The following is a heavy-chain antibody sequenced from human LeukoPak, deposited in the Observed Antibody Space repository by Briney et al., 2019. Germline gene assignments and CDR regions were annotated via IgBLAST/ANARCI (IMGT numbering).Heavy chain of an antibody. CDR1: GYTFTSYD. V-gene: IGHV1-8*01. Sequence: ASVKVSCKASGYTFTSYDINWVRQATGQGLEWMGWMNPNSGNTGYARKFQGRVTMTRNTSISTAYMELSSLRSEDTAVYYCARALAARRARYYYYMDVWGKGTTVTASS. CDR3: ARALAARRARYYYYMDV. D-gene: IGHD6-6*01. J-gene: IGHJ6*03. CDR2: MNPNSGNT.